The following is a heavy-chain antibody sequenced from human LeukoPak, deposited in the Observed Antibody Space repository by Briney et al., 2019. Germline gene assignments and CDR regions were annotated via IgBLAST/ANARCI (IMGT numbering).Heavy chain of an antibody. CDR1: GYTFTSYG. Sequence: ASVKVSCKASGYTFTSYGISWVRQVPGQGLEWMGWISAYNGNTNYAQKLQGRVTMTTDTSTSTAYMELRSLRSDDTAVYYCARVPGGYDFWGGYQHNWFDPWGQGTLVTVSS. J-gene: IGHJ5*02. D-gene: IGHD3-3*01. V-gene: IGHV1-18*01. CDR2: ISAYNGNT. CDR3: ARVPGGYDFWGGYQHNWFDP.